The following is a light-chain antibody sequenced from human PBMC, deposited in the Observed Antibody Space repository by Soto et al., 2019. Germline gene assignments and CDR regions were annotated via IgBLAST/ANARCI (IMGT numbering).Light chain of an antibody. CDR1: QSVSSSY. J-gene: IGKJ1*01. Sequence: EIVLTQSPGTLSLSPGERATLSCRASQSVSSSYLAWYQQKPGQAPRLLIYGASSRATGIPDRFSGSGSGTALTLTISRLEPEDFAVYYCQQYGSSGTFGQGTKVDIK. CDR3: QQYGSSGT. CDR2: GAS. V-gene: IGKV3-20*01.